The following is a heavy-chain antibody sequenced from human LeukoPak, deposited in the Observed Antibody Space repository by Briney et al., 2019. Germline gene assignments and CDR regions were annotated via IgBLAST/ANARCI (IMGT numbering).Heavy chain of an antibody. V-gene: IGHV4-59*01. CDR1: GGSISSYY. D-gene: IGHD3-3*01. CDR3: ARSSLQYYDFWSGYFSGMDV. J-gene: IGHJ6*03. CDR2: IYYSGST. Sequence: SETLSLTCTVSGGSISSYYWSWIRQPPGKGLEWIGYIYYSGSTNYNPSLKSRVTISVDTSKNQFSLKLSSVTAADTAVYYCARSSLQYYDFWSGYFSGMDVWGKGTTVTVSS.